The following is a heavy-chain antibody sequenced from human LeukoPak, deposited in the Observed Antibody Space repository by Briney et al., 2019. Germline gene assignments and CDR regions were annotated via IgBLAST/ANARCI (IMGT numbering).Heavy chain of an antibody. Sequence: GESLKISCQGSGYSFTSYWISWVRQMPGKGLGWMGRIDPSDSYTNYSPSFQGHVTISADKSISTAYLQWSSLKASDTAMYYCARPSYDILTGYPNGMDVWGKGTTVTVSS. J-gene: IGHJ6*04. CDR1: GYSFTSYW. CDR2: IDPSDSYT. D-gene: IGHD3-9*01. CDR3: ARPSYDILTGYPNGMDV. V-gene: IGHV5-10-1*01.